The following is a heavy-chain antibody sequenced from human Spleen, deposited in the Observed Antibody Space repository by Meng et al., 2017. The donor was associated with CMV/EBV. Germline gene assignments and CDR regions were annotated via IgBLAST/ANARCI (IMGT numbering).Heavy chain of an antibody. CDR2: IIPLFDTT. CDR3: ARAGYIYGDDYYYYGMDV. J-gene: IGHJ6*02. D-gene: IGHD5-18*01. Sequence: SVKVSCKASGGTFSSSAISWVRQAPGQGLEWMGGIIPLFDTTNYAQRFQGRVTITADESTSTAYMELSSLTSEDTAVDYCARAGYIYGDDYYYYGMDVWGLGTTVTVSS. CDR1: GGTFSSSA. V-gene: IGHV1-69*13.